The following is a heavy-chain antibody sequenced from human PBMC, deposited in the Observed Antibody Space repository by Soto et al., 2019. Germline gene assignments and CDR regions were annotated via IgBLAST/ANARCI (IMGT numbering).Heavy chain of an antibody. CDR2: ISYDGIVK. CDR3: ATEARPLGATGLDY. CDR1: AVIFSNYS. J-gene: IGHJ4*02. V-gene: IGHV3-30*03. Sequence: GGYCRLRCVASAVIFSNYSTYWVRQAPGKGLECVAVISYDGIVKYYADSVEGRSTISRDNSKNTLYLQMNSLRAEDTSVYYCATEARPLGATGLDYWGQGT. D-gene: IGHD1-26*01.